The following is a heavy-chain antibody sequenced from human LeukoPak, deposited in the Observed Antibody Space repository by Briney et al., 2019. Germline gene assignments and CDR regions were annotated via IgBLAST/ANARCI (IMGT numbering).Heavy chain of an antibody. V-gene: IGHV3-23*01. J-gene: IGHJ4*02. CDR2: ISGSGGST. Sequence: PGGSLRLSCAASGFTFSSYGMSWVRQAPGKGLEWVSAISGSGGSTYYADSVKGRFTISRDNSKNTLYLQMNSLRAEDTAVYYCAKDFDWLLATIFDYWGQGTLVTVSS. D-gene: IGHD3-9*01. CDR3: AKDFDWLLATIFDY. CDR1: GFTFSSYG.